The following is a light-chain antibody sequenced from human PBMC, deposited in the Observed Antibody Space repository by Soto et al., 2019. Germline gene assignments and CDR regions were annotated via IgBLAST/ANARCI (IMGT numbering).Light chain of an antibody. CDR1: QSISSW. J-gene: IGKJ1*01. CDR2: TAY. CDR3: QQYDSYSQST. Sequence: DIQMTQSPSTLSASVGDRVTITCRASQSISSWLAWYQQKLGKAPKLLIYTAYSLESEVPTRFSGSGSGTEFTLTISSLQPDDFATYYCQQYDSYSQSTFGQGTKVEIK. V-gene: IGKV1-5*03.